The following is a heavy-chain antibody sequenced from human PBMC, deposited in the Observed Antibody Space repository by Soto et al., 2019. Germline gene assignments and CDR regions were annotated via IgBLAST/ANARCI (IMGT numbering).Heavy chain of an antibody. CDR3: ARRDGASGAVAGIFEY. V-gene: IGHV4-39*01. D-gene: IGHD6-19*01. CDR1: GGSISSSSYY. Sequence: QLQLQESGPGLVKPSETLSLTCTVSGGSISSSSYYWGWIRQPPGKGREWIGSTYYSGSTCYNPSLRSRVPITVDTPKNQLSLKLSSVTAADTAVYYCARRDGASGAVAGIFEYWGQGTLVTVSS. CDR2: TYYSGST. J-gene: IGHJ4*01.